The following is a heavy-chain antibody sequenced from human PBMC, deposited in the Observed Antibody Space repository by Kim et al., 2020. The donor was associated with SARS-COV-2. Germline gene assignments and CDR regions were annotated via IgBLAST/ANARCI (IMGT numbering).Heavy chain of an antibody. CDR1: GGSFSSSSYY. CDR2: IYYSGTT. J-gene: IGHJ4*02. Sequence: SETLSLTCTVSGGSFSSSSYYWGWIRQPPEKGLEWIGSIYYSGTTYYNPSLRSRVTISVDTSKNQFSLTLSSVIAADTAVYYCARLSPQWLVPNWGQGTLVTVSS. D-gene: IGHD6-19*01. CDR3: ARLSPQWLVPN. V-gene: IGHV4-39*01.